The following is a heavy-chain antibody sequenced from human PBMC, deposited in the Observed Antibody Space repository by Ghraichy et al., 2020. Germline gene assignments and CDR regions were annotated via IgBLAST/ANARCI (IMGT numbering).Heavy chain of an antibody. CDR3: AGGGSYLYYYYYMDV. CDR2: IYYSGST. V-gene: IGHV4-39*01. CDR1: RGSISSSSYY. Sequence: SETLSLTCTVSRGSISSSSYYWGWIRQPPGKGLEWIGSIYYSGSTYYNPSLKSRVTISVDTSKNQFSLKLSSVTAADTAVYYCAGGGSYLYYYYYMDVWGKGTTVTVSS. J-gene: IGHJ6*03. D-gene: IGHD1-26*01.